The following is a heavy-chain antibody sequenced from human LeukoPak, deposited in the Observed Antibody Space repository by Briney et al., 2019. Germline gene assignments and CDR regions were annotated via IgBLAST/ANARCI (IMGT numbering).Heavy chain of an antibody. D-gene: IGHD3-22*01. V-gene: IGHV4-39*01. Sequence: PSETLSLTCTVSGGPITSSSYYWGWIRQPPWKGLEWIGSIYYSQSTYYNPSLKSRVTISVDTSKNQFSLKLSSVTAADTAVYYCARDYYDSSGYFQPTWSHPFDYWGQGTLVTVSS. CDR3: ARDYYDSSGYFQPTWSHPFDY. CDR1: GGPITSSSYY. CDR2: IYYSQST. J-gene: IGHJ4*02.